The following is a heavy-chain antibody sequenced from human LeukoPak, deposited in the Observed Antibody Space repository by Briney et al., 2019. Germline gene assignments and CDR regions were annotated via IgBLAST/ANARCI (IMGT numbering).Heavy chain of an antibody. CDR1: DGSIISYY. CDR3: ARVNGLEVRGVSFHYYYGTDV. V-gene: IGHV4-59*01. Sequence: SETLSLTCTVSDGSIISYYWGWIRQPPGKGLEWIGYIYYNGSTNYNPSLRSRVTISVDTSKNQFSLKLRSLTAADTAIYYCARVNGLEVRGVSFHYYYGTDVWGRGTTVTVS. CDR2: IYYNGST. D-gene: IGHD3-10*01. J-gene: IGHJ6*02.